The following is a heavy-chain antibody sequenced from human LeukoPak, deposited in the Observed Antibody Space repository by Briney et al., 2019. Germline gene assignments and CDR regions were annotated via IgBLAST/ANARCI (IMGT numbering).Heavy chain of an antibody. D-gene: IGHD3-22*01. J-gene: IGHJ4*02. CDR3: ARVSDSSGYYYDY. CDR1: GGSISSGGYY. V-gene: IGHV4-31*03. CDR2: IYYSGST. Sequence: SETLSLTCTVSGGSISSGGYYWSWIRQHPGKGLEWIGYIYYSGSTYYNPSLKSRVTISVDTSKNQLSLKLSSVTAADTAVYYCARVSDSSGYYYDYWGQGTLVTVSS.